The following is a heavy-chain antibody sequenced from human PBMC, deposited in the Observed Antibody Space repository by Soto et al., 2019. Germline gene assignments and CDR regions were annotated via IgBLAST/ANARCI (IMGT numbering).Heavy chain of an antibody. CDR1: GFTVSSNY. CDR2: IYTGGNT. V-gene: IGHV3-66*01. J-gene: IGHJ4*02. CDR3: ARGLGGIWPYYYDY. D-gene: IGHD1-20*01. Sequence: EVQLVQSGGGLVQPGGSLRLSCAASGFTVSSNYMSWVRQAPGKGQEWVSVIYTGGNTYYADSVKGRFTISRDNSNNTVYLQMNSLRAEDTAVYYCARGLGGIWPYYYDYWGQGTRVTVSS.